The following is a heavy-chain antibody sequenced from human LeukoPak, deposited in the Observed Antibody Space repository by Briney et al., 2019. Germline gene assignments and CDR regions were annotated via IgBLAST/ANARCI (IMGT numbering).Heavy chain of an antibody. J-gene: IGHJ6*02. CDR3: ASLVYYYYGMDV. CDR2: IYYSGST. CDR1: GGSIGSYY. Sequence: SETLSLTCTVSGGSIGSYYWSWIRQPPGKGLEWIGYIYYSGSTNYNPSLKSRVTISVDTSKNQFSLKVSSVTAADTAVYYCASLVYYYYGMDVWGQGTTVTVSS. V-gene: IGHV4-59*08.